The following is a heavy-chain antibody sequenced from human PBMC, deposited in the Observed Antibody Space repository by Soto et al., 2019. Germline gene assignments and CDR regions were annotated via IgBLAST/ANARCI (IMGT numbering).Heavy chain of an antibody. CDR3: ARFRVSRYAFDI. V-gene: IGHV3-66*01. CDR2: IYSGDTT. Sequence: EVQLLESGGGLVQPGGSLRLSCAASELTVNNNYMSWVRQAPGKGLEWVSFIYSGDTTYYADSVKGRFTISRDNSKNPLYLKMNSLRAEDTVLYYWARFRVSRYAFDIWGQGKMVTVSS. CDR1: ELTVNNNY. J-gene: IGHJ3*02.